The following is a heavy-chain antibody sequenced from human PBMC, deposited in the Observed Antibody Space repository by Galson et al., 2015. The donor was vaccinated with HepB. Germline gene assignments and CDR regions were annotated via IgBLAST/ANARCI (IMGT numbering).Heavy chain of an antibody. CDR3: ARQGPPGIAAAGTRYFQY. D-gene: IGHD6-13*01. J-gene: IGHJ1*01. V-gene: IGHV5-51*01. Sequence: QSGAEVKKTGESPKISCKVSGYSFTSYWIAWVRQMPGKGLEWMGIIYPGDSDTKYSPSFQGQVTISADKSISTAYLQWSSLKASDIAMYYCARQGPPGIAAAGTRYFQYWGQGTLVTVSS. CDR1: GYSFTSYW. CDR2: IYPGDSDT.